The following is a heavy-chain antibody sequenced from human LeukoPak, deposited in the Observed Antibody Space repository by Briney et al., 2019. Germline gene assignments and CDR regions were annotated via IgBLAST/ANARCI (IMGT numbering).Heavy chain of an antibody. J-gene: IGHJ4*02. Sequence: SETLSLTCTVSGGSISSYYWSWIRQPPGKGLEWIGYIYYSGSTNYNPSLKSRVTISVDTSKNQFSLKVNSVTAADTAVYYCARDRGQYYDSSSDYWGQGTLVTVSS. V-gene: IGHV4-59*01. CDR1: GGSISSYY. CDR3: ARDRGQYYDSSSDY. D-gene: IGHD3-22*01. CDR2: IYYSGST.